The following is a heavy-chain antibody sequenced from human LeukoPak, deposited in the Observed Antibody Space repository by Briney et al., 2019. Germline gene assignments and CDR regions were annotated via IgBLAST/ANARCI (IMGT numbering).Heavy chain of an antibody. J-gene: IGHJ6*03. D-gene: IGHD3-9*01. CDR2: ISAYNGNT. V-gene: IGHV1-18*01. CDR3: ARFIFGGRVYDFLPVYYIWDYYYYRDV. CDR1: GYTFTSYG. Sequence: ASVKVSCKASGYTFTSYGISWVRQAPGQGLEWMGWISAYNGNTNYAQKLQGRVTMTTDTSTSTAYMELRSLRSDDTAVYYCARFIFGGRVYDFLPVYYIWDYYYYRDVGGKGTTVTISS.